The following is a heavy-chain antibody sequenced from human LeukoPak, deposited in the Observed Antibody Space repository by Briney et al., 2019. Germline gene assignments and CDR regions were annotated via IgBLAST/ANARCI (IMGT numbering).Heavy chain of an antibody. CDR1: GGSISSGRYY. V-gene: IGHV4-61*02. CDR2: VSTSGST. D-gene: IGHD3-16*02. Sequence: PSETLSLTCTVSGGSISSGRYYWSWIRQTAGKGLEWIGRVSTSGSTNYNPSLKSRVTISLDTSKNQFSLKLSSVTAADTAVYYCAREVPNYDYVWGSYPDKNWYFDLWGRGTLVTVSS. J-gene: IGHJ2*01. CDR3: AREVPNYDYVWGSYPDKNWYFDL.